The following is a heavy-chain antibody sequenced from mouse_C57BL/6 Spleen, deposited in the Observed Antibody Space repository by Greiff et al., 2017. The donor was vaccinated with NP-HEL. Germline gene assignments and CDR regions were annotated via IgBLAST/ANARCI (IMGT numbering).Heavy chain of an antibody. D-gene: IGHD2-1*01. CDR3: AGYRRDGNYEYFDY. J-gene: IGHJ2*01. CDR2: IRNKANGYTT. CDR1: GFTFTDYY. Sequence: EVKLVESGGGLVQPGGSLSLSCAASGFTFTDYYMSWVRQPPGKALEWLGFIRNKANGYTTAYSASVKGRFTSSRDNSQSIRYLQMNVLRAEDSATYYCAGYRRDGNYEYFDYWGQGTTLTVSS. V-gene: IGHV7-3*01.